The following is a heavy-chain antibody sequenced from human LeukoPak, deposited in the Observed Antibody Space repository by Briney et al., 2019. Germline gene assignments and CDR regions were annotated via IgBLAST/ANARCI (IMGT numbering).Heavy chain of an antibody. CDR3: ARDEDIVVVPAAILRY. CDR1: GYTFTSYY. J-gene: IGHJ4*02. Sequence: ASVKVSCTASGYTFTSYYMHWVRQAPGQRLEWMGIINPSGGSTSYAQKFQGRVTMTRDTSTSTVYMELSSLRSEDTAVYYCARDEDIVVVPAAILRYWGQGTLVTVSS. V-gene: IGHV1-46*01. D-gene: IGHD2-2*01. CDR2: INPSGGST.